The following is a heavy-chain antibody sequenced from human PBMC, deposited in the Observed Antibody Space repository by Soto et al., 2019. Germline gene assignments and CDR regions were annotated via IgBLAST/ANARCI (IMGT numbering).Heavy chain of an antibody. V-gene: IGHV3-48*02. D-gene: IGHD3-10*01. CDR3: VRDYTYGLDY. CDR1: GFTFSDYT. J-gene: IGHJ4*02. CDR2: ISQSSSTV. Sequence: EVQLVESGGGLVQPGGSLRLSCAASGFTFSDYTMNWVRQAPGKGLEWISYISQSSSTVYSADSVKGRFAISRDNARNSLYLQMHSLRDEDTAVYYCVRDYTYGLDYWGQGTLVTVSS.